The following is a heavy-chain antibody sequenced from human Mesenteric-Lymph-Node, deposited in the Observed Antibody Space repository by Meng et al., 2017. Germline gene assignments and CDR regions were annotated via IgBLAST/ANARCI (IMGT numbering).Heavy chain of an antibody. V-gene: IGHV5-51*01. Sequence: KVSCKGSGYHFFSHWIAWVRQRPGKGLEWMGVIYPGDSDAKYGPSFQGQVTMSADLSTSTAYLQWSSLKASDTAIYYCARGGNYYYYFDYWGQGALVNVSS. J-gene: IGHJ4*02. D-gene: IGHD3-10*01. CDR2: IYPGDSDA. CDR3: ARGGNYYYYFDY. CDR1: GYHFFSHW.